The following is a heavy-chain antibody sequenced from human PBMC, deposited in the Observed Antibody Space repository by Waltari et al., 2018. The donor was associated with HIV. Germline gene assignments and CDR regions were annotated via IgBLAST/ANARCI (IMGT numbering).Heavy chain of an antibody. Sequence: QVQLQQWGAGLLKPSETLSLTCAVYGGSFSGYYWSWIRQPPGKGLEWIGEINHSGSTNYNPSLKSRVTISVDTSKNQFSLKLSSVTAADTAVYYCARTIYTMEGGGMDVWGQGTTVTVSS. J-gene: IGHJ6*02. CDR1: GGSFSGYY. V-gene: IGHV4-34*01. CDR2: INHSGST. D-gene: IGHD3-10*01. CDR3: ARTIYTMEGGGMDV.